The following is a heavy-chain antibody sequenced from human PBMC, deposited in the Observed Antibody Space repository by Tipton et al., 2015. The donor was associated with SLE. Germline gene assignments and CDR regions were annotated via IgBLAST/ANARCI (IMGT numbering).Heavy chain of an antibody. CDR2: IYSGGNT. J-gene: IGHJ4*02. Sequence: GSLRLSCAASGFTVITSYMSWVRQAPGKGLEWVSIIYSGGNTYYADSVKGRFSISRDKSKNTLYLQMNNLRDEDTAVYYCARGVYSSSWYLDYFNYWGQGTLVTVSS. D-gene: IGHD6-13*01. CDR3: ARGVYSSSWYLDYFNY. V-gene: IGHV3-66*02. CDR1: GFTVITSY.